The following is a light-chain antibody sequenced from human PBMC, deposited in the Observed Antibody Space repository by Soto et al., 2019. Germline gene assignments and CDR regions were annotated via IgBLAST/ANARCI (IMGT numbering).Light chain of an antibody. Sequence: QSVLTQPASVSGSDGQSITISCTGTSGDVGDYNSVSWYQQRPGKAPKLMIYEVSSRPSGVSNRFSGSKSGTTASLTISGLQGDDEGDYYCSSYTTSGTQGVFGTGTKVTVL. CDR1: SGDVGDYNS. V-gene: IGLV2-14*01. J-gene: IGLJ1*01. CDR3: SSYTTSGTQGV. CDR2: EVS.